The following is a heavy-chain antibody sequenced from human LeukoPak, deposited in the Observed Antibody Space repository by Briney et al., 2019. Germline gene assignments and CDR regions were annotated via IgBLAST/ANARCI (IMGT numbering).Heavy chain of an antibody. CDR1: GFTFSSYA. J-gene: IGHJ4*02. D-gene: IGHD4-4*01. CDR2: ISGSGGST. CDR3: ANMMSMTTVTY. Sequence: PGGSLRLSCAASGFTFSSYAMSWVRQAPGKGLEWVSAISGSGGSTYYADSVNGRFTISRDNSKNTLYLQMNSLRAEDTAVYYCANMMSMTTVTYWGQGTLVTVSS. V-gene: IGHV3-23*01.